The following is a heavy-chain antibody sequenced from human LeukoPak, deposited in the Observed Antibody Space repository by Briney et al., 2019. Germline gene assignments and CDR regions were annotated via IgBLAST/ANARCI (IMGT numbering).Heavy chain of an antibody. J-gene: IGHJ4*02. D-gene: IGHD5-12*01. Sequence: ASVTVSCKVSGYNVTESNMHWVRQAPGKGLEWMGGFEPEDGETIYAQKFQGRVTMTEDTSTDTPYMELSSLTSDDTAVYYCATRGYDVVLDHWGQGTLVTVTS. V-gene: IGHV1-24*01. CDR3: ATRGYDVVLDH. CDR2: FEPEDGET. CDR1: GYNVTESN.